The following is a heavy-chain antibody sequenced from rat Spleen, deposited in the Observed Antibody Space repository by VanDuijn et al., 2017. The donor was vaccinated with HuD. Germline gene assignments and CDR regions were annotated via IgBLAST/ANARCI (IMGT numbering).Heavy chain of an antibody. CDR3: ARRYDFDY. Sequence: EVQLVESGGGLVQPGRSMKFSCAASGFTFSHYDMAWVRQAPTKGLEWVATISFDGTSTYYRDSVKGRFTISRDNAKSTLYLQMDSLRSEDTATYFCARRYDFDYWGQGVMVTVSS. D-gene: IGHD1-11*01. V-gene: IGHV5-29*01. J-gene: IGHJ2*01. CDR2: ISFDGTST. CDR1: GFTFSHYD.